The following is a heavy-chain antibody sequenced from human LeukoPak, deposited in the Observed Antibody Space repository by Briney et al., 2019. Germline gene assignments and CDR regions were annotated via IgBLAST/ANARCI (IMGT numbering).Heavy chain of an antibody. D-gene: IGHD3-10*01. CDR3: ARVLSILGVWFGDYRASNWFDP. V-gene: IGHV4-39*01. CDR1: GGSISSSSYY. J-gene: IGHJ5*02. CDR2: IYYSGST. Sequence: PSETLSLTCTVSGGSISSSSYYWGWIRQPPGKGLEWIVSIYYSGSTYYNPSLKSRVTISVDTSKNQFSLKLSSVTAADTAVYYCARVLSILGVWFGDYRASNWFDPWGQGTLVTVSS.